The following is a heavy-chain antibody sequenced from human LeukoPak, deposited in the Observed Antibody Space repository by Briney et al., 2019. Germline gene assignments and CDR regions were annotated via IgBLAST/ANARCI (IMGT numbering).Heavy chain of an antibody. Sequence: PSGTLSLTCTVSGGSISSGSYYWSWIRQPAGKGLEWIGRIYTSGSTNYNPSLKSRVTISIDTSENQFFLKLNSVTAADTAVYYCARDRYGDYPDWGQGILVTVSS. D-gene: IGHD4-17*01. CDR2: IYTSGST. CDR1: GGSISSGSYY. CDR3: ARDRYGDYPD. J-gene: IGHJ4*02. V-gene: IGHV4-61*02.